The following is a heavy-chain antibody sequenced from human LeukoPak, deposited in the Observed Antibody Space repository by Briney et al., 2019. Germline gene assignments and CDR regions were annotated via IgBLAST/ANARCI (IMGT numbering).Heavy chain of an antibody. CDR2: ISSSGSTI. V-gene: IGHV3-11*01. D-gene: IGHD6-19*01. J-gene: IGHJ1*01. CDR1: GFTFSDYY. CDR3: ARDSSGWPEYFQH. Sequence: GGSLRLSCAASGFTFSDYYMSWVRQAPGKGLEWVSYISSSGSTIYYADSVKGRFTISRDNAKNSLYLQMNSLRAEDTAVYYCARDSSGWPEYFQHWGQGTLVTVSS.